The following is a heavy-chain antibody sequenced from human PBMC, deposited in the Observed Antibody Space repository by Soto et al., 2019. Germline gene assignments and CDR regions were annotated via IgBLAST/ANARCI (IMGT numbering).Heavy chain of an antibody. D-gene: IGHD3-22*01. CDR2: IYYSGST. Sequence: PSEILSLTCTVSGGSISSGDYYWSWIRQPPGKGLEWIGYIYYSGSTYYNPSLKSRVTISVDTSKNQFSLKLSSVTAADTAVYYCARGRGDSRGTNSDYWGQRIPVTVSS. V-gene: IGHV4-30-4*02. J-gene: IGHJ4*02. CDR1: GGSISSGDYY. CDR3: ARGRGDSRGTNSDY.